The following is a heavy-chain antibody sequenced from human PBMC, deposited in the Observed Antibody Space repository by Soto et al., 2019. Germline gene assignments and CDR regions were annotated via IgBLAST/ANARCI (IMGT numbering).Heavy chain of an antibody. CDR1: GGSFSGYY. D-gene: IGHD6-13*01. J-gene: IGHJ5*02. CDR2: INHSGST. V-gene: IGHV4-34*01. Sequence: PSETLSLTCAVYGGSFSGYYWSWIRQPPGKGLEWIGEINHSGSTNYNPSLKSRVTISVDTSKNQFSLKLSSVTAADTAVYYCARGNIAAAGTFHNWFDPWGQGTLVTVSS. CDR3: ARGNIAAAGTFHNWFDP.